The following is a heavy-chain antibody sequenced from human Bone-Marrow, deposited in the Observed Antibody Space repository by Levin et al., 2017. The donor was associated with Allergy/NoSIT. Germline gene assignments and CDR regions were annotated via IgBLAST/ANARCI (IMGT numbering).Heavy chain of an antibody. J-gene: IGHJ4*02. Sequence: GESLKISCAASGFTFSSYAMNWVRQAPGRGLEWVSSITGGGTNTYHTDSVKGRLTISRDNSKNTLYLQMNSLRAEDTAIYYCAKGRAEHCSGVSCYPLDYWGQGTLVTVSS. V-gene: IGHV3-23*01. CDR2: ITGGGTNT. CDR3: AKGRAEHCSGVSCYPLDY. CDR1: GFTFSSYA. D-gene: IGHD2-15*01.